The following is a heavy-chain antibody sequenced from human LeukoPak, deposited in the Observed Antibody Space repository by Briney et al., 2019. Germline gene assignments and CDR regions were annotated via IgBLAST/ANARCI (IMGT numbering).Heavy chain of an antibody. CDR2: ITGDGTTT. J-gene: IGHJ4*02. CDR1: GLTFSSYG. V-gene: IGHV3-23*01. Sequence: PGGPLRLSREASGLTFSSYGMSWVRQAPGKGLQWVSAITGDGTTTYYADSVKGRFTISRDNSKNMLYLQMSSVRAEDTAVYYCAKMQGYFGYWGQGTLVPVSS. CDR3: AKMQGYFGY.